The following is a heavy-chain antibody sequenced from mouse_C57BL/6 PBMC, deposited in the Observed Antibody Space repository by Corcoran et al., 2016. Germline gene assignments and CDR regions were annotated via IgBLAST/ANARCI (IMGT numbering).Heavy chain of an antibody. J-gene: IGHJ1*03. D-gene: IGHD2-10*02. V-gene: IGHV9-3*01. CDR1: GYTFTTYG. CDR3: ARWYGNYVNFDV. Sequence: IQLVQSGPELKKPGETVKISCKASGYTFTTYGMSWVKQAPGKGLKWMGWINTYSGVPTYADDFKGRFAFSLETSASTAYLQINNLKNEDTATYFCARWYGNYVNFDVWGTGTTVTVSS. CDR2: INTYSGVP.